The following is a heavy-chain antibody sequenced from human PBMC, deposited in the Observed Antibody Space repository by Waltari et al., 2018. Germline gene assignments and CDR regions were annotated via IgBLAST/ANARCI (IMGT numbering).Heavy chain of an antibody. CDR3: ARDRGYGDYIDY. V-gene: IGHV3-48*03. J-gene: IGHJ4*02. CDR2: ISSSGSTI. CDR1: GFTFSSYE. D-gene: IGHD5-12*01. Sequence: EVQLVESGGGLVQPGGSLRLSCAASGFTFSSYEMHWVRQAPGKGLEWVSYISSSGSTIYYADSVKGRFTISRDNAKNSLYLQMNSLRAEDTAVYYCARDRGYGDYIDYWGQGTLVTVSS.